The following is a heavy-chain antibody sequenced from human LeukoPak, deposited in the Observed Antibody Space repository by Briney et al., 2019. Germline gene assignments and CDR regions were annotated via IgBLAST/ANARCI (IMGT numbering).Heavy chain of an antibody. CDR2: MNPNSGNT. Sequence: ASVKVSCKASGYTFTSYDINWVRQATGQGLEWMGWMNPNSGNTGYAQKFQGRVTMTRNASISTAYMELSSLRSEDTAVYYCARVSGYDFWSGYYFENNWFDPWGQGTLVTVSS. CDR3: ARVSGYDFWSGYYFENNWFDP. J-gene: IGHJ5*02. V-gene: IGHV1-8*01. CDR1: GYTFTSYD. D-gene: IGHD3-3*01.